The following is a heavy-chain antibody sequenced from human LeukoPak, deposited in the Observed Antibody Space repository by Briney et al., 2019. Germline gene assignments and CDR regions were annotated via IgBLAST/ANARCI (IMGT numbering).Heavy chain of an antibody. CDR2: ITGSGGNT. CDR3: AKWGDYDVLTGYYVSDY. V-gene: IGHV3-23*01. CDR1: GFTFSNYD. J-gene: IGHJ4*02. Sequence: GGSLRLSCAASGFTFSNYDMSWVRQAPGKGLEWVSAITGSGGNTYYADSVKGRFTISRDNSKNTVFLQMNSLRAEDTAVYYCAKWGDYDVLTGYYVSDYWGQGTLVTVSS. D-gene: IGHD3-9*01.